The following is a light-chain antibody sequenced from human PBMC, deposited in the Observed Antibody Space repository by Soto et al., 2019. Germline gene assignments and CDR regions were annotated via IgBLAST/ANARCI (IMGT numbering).Light chain of an antibody. CDR1: QSVSSN. CDR3: QQYNTWPPWT. Sequence: EIVMTQSPATLSVSPGERATLSCRASQSVSSNLAWYQQKPGQAPRLLIHGASTRATGIPARFSGSGSGTEFIHTISRLQSEDFAVYYCQQYNTWPPWTFGQGTKVEIK. J-gene: IGKJ1*01. CDR2: GAS. V-gene: IGKV3-15*01.